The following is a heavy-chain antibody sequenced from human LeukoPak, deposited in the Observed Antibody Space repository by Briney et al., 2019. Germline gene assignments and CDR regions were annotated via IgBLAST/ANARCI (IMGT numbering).Heavy chain of an antibody. CDR2: IWYDGGNK. D-gene: IGHD3-16*01. J-gene: IGHJ4*02. V-gene: IGHV3-33*01. CDR1: GFTFSSYG. CDR3: ARNPVRNAYYRDSTRY. Sequence: GGSLRLSCAASGFTFSSYGMHWVRQAPGKGLEWVAVIWYDGGNKYYADSVKGRFTISRDNSKNTLYLQMNSLRAEDTALYYCARNPVRNAYYRDSTRYWGQGTLVTVSS.